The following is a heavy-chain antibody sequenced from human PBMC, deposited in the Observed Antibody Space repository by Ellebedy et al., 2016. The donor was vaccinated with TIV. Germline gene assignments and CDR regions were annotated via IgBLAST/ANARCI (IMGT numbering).Heavy chain of an antibody. V-gene: IGHV3-48*02. CDR1: GFTFSDYS. J-gene: IGHJ6*02. Sequence: PGGSLRLSCAASGFTFSDYSMNWVRQAPGKGLEWVSYISRSSTTIHYADSVKGRFTISRDNAKNSLSLQVNSLRDEDTAVYYCARTSGATHSYYGLDVWGQGTTVTVSS. CDR3: ARTSGATHSYYGLDV. D-gene: IGHD1-26*01. CDR2: ISRSSTTI.